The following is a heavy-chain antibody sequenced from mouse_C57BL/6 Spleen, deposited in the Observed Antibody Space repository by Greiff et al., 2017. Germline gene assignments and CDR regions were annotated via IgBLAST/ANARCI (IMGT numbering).Heavy chain of an antibody. D-gene: IGHD2-1*01. CDR3: GQMRDYYGNFYYAMDY. CDR1: GFSFTSYG. CDR2: IWGDRST. V-gene: IGHV2-3*01. Sequence: QVQLKESGPGLVAPSQSLSITCTVSGFSFTSYGVSWIRQPPGKGLEWLGVIWGDRSTTYHSALISRLSISKDNSKSQVFLKLNSLLTDDTSTYDGGQMRDYYGNFYYAMDYGGQGTSVTVSS. J-gene: IGHJ4*01.